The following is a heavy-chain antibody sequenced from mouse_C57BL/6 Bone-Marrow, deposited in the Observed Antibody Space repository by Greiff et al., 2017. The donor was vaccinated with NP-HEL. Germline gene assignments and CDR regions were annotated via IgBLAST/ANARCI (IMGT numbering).Heavy chain of an antibody. CDR2: IYPGNSDT. D-gene: IGHD1-3*01. Sequence: VQLKQSGTVLARPGASVKMSCKTSGYTFTSYWMHWVKQRPGQGLEWIGAIYPGNSDTSYNQKFKGKATLTAVTSASTAYMELSSLTNEDSAVYFCTRPGVNFYYYSMDYWGQGTSVTVSS. J-gene: IGHJ4*01. V-gene: IGHV1-5*01. CDR1: GYTFTSYW. CDR3: TRPGVNFYYYSMDY.